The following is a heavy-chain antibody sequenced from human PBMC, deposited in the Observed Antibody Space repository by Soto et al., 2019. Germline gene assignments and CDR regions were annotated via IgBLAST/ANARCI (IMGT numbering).Heavy chain of an antibody. CDR1: GYTFTSYG. V-gene: IGHV1-18*04. CDR3: ARLGTGGWFDP. J-gene: IGHJ5*02. Sequence: ASVKVSCKASGYTFTSYGISWVRQAPGQGLERMGWISAYNGNTNYAQKLQGRVTMTTDTPTTTAYMELRSLRSDDTAVYYCARLGTGGWFDPWGQGTLVTFSS. D-gene: IGHD5-18*01. CDR2: ISAYNGNT.